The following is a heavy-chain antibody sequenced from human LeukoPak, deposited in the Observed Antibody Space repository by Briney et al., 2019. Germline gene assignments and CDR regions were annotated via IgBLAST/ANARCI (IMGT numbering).Heavy chain of an antibody. V-gene: IGHV4-4*07. CDR3: ARQIASAGTAGFDF. J-gene: IGHJ4*02. CDR2: IYGTGST. D-gene: IGHD6-13*01. Sequence: PSETLSLTCTVCGGSISSYYWSWIRQPAGMGLEWIGRIYGTGSTNYNPSLKSRVTMSVDTSKNQFSLRLRAVTAADTAVYYCARQIASAGTAGFDFWGQGALVTVSS. CDR1: GGSISSYY.